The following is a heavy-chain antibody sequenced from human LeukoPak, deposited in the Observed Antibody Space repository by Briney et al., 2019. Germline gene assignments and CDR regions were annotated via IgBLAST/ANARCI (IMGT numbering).Heavy chain of an antibody. CDR2: LYSGGST. Sequence: GGSLRLSCAASGFTVSSNYMNWVRQAPGEGLEWVSVLYSGGSTDYADSVKGRFTISRDNSKNTLYLQMNSLRAEDTAVYYCARPRSDYWGQGTLVTVSS. V-gene: IGHV3-66*04. CDR1: GFTVSSNY. CDR3: ARPRSDY. J-gene: IGHJ4*02.